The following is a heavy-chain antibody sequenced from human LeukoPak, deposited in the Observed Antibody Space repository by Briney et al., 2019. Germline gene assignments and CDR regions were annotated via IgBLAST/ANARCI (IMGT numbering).Heavy chain of an antibody. Sequence: GGSLRLSCAASGFTFNNYAMTWVRQAPGKGLEWVSAISGSGGRTYYADSVKGRFTISRDNSKNTLYLQMNSLRAEDTAVYYCAKTLNPCTGGSCYYGLDYWGQGTLVTVSS. CDR2: ISGSGGRT. CDR3: AKTLNPCTGGSCYYGLDY. CDR1: GFTFNNYA. D-gene: IGHD2-15*01. J-gene: IGHJ4*02. V-gene: IGHV3-23*01.